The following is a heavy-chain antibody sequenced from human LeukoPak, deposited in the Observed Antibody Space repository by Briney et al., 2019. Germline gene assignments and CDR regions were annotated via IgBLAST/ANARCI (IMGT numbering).Heavy chain of an antibody. CDR1: GYTFTGYY. D-gene: IGHD2-21*01. J-gene: IGHJ4*02. CDR3: ARAGDTPFDY. Sequence: ASVKVSCKASGYTFTGYYMHWARQAPGQGLEWMGWINPDSGGTNYAQNFQGWVTMTRDTSISTAYMELGRLRSDDTAVYYCARAGDTPFDYWGQGTLVTVSS. CDR2: INPDSGGT. V-gene: IGHV1-2*04.